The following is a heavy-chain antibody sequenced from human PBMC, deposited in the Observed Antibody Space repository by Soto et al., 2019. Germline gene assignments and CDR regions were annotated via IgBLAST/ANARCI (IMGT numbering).Heavy chain of an antibody. V-gene: IGHV3-30*18. CDR1: GFTSSSYG. J-gene: IGHJ6*02. CDR2: ISYDGSNK. D-gene: IGHD1-26*01. CDR3: AKDLVRGGSYSGFLYYYYYGMDV. Sequence: GGSLRLSCAASGFTSSSYGMHWVRQAPGKGLEWVAVISYDGSNKYYADSVKGRFTISRDNSKNTLYLQMNSLRAEDTAVYYCAKDLVRGGSYSGFLYYYYYGMDVWGQGTTVTVSS.